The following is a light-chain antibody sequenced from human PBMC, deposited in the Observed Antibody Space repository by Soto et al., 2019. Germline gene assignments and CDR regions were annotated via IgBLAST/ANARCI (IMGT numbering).Light chain of an antibody. CDR1: KNDIGSSDY. V-gene: IGLV2-14*01. J-gene: IGLJ3*02. Sequence: QSVRTQPASVSASPGQSITISCTGGKNDIGSSDYVSWYQHHPGKAPKLIIYGVSNRPSGTSDRFSGSKSGNTASLTISGLQADDEADYYCSSSTSSNTLVFGGGTKVTVL. CDR2: GVS. CDR3: SSSTSSNTLV.